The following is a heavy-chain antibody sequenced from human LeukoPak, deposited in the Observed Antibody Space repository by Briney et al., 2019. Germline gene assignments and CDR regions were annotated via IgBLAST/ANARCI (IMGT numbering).Heavy chain of an antibody. V-gene: IGHV1-2*02. CDR2: INPNSDGT. Sequence: ASVKVSCKTSGYIFTDYYIHWVRQTPGQGLEWMGWINPNSDGTNYAQNFQGRVTMTRDTSINTAYMELSSLRSEDMAVYYCAREEFSSSWYVFDYWGQGTLVTVSS. CDR1: GYIFTDYY. CDR3: AREEFSSSWYVFDY. D-gene: IGHD6-13*01. J-gene: IGHJ4*02.